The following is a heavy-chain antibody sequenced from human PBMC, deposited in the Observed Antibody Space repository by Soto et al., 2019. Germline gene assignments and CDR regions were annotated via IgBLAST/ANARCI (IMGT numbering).Heavy chain of an antibody. Sequence: PSETLSLTCAVYGGSFSGYYWSWIRQPPGKGLEWIGEINHSGSTNYNPSLKSRVTISVDTSKNQFSLKLSSVTAADTAVYYCARSLVVVTLYGMDVWGQGTTVTV. CDR1: GGSFSGYY. J-gene: IGHJ6*02. D-gene: IGHD2-21*02. CDR3: ARSLVVVTLYGMDV. V-gene: IGHV4-34*01. CDR2: INHSGST.